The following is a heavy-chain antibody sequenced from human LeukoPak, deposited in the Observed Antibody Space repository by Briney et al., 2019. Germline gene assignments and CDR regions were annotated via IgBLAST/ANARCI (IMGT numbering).Heavy chain of an antibody. J-gene: IGHJ4*02. D-gene: IGHD5-24*01. CDR2: IHYSGST. CDR3: ARERDGYNSGHLWGFDY. V-gene: IGHV4-59*01. CDR1: GGSISSYY. Sequence: PSETLSLTCTVSGGSISSYYWSWIRQSPGKGLEWIGYIHYSGSTNYNPSLKSRVTISVDTSKKQFSLKMSPVTAADTAVYYCARERDGYNSGHLWGFDYWGQGTLVTVSS.